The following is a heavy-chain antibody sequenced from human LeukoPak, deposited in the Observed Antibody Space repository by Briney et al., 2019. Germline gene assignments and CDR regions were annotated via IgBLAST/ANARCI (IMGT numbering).Heavy chain of an antibody. J-gene: IGHJ5*02. Sequence: SETLSLTCTVSGGSISSSSYYWGWIRQPPGKGLEWIGSIYYSGSTYYNPSLKSRVTISVDTSKNQFPLKLSSVTAADTAVYYCARQATVVVPAAKGGFDPWGQGTLVTVSS. V-gene: IGHV4-39*01. CDR1: GGSISSSSYY. D-gene: IGHD2-2*01. CDR2: IYYSGST. CDR3: ARQATVVVPAAKGGFDP.